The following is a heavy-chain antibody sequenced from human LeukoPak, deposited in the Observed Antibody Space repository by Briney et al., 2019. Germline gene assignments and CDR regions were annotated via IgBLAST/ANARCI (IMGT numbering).Heavy chain of an antibody. J-gene: IGHJ4*02. CDR2: ISSSGSTI. Sequence: PGGSLRLSCAASGFTFSSYEMNWVRQAPGKGLEWVSYISSSGSTIYYADSVKGRVTISRDNAKNSLYLQMNSLRAEDTAVYYCAKGSSGWPFDYWGQGTLVTVSS. V-gene: IGHV3-48*03. D-gene: IGHD6-19*01. CDR3: AKGSSGWPFDY. CDR1: GFTFSSYE.